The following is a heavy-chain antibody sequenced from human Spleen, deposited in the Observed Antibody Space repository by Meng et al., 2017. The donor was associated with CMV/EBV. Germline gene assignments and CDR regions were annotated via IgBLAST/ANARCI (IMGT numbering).Heavy chain of an antibody. J-gene: IGHJ6*02. Sequence: SETLSLTCTVSGGSISSGDYYWSWIRQTPGKGLEWIGYIYYSGSTYYNPSLKSRVTISVDTSKNQFSLKLSSVTAADTAVYYCATSGFNYGMDVWGQGTTVTVSS. CDR1: GGSISSGDYY. V-gene: IGHV4-30-4*08. D-gene: IGHD3-22*01. CDR3: ATSGFNYGMDV. CDR2: IYYSGST.